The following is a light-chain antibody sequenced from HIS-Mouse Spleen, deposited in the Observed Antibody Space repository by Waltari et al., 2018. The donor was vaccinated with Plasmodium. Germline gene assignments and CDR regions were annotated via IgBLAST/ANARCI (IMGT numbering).Light chain of an antibody. J-gene: IGKJ3*01. V-gene: IGKV1-8*01. CDR1: QGLSSY. CDR2: AAS. Sequence: AIRMTQSPSSFSASTGDRVTITCRARQGLSSYLAWYQQEPGKAPKLLIYAASTLQSGVPSRCSGSGSGTDFTLTISCLQSEDFATYYCQQYYSYPFTFGPGTKVDIK. CDR3: QQYYSYPFT.